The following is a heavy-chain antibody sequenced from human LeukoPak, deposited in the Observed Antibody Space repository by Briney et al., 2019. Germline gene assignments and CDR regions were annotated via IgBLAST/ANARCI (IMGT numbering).Heavy chain of an antibody. Sequence: ASVKVSCKASGYTFTGYYMHWVRQAPGQGLEWMGWINPNSGGTNYAQKFQGRVTMTRDTSISTAYMELSRLRSDDTAVYYCASIQIYGDYVRPLYYFDYWGQGTLVTVSS. CDR2: INPNSGGT. CDR3: ASIQIYGDYVRPLYYFDY. CDR1: GYTFTGYY. V-gene: IGHV1-2*02. J-gene: IGHJ4*02. D-gene: IGHD4-17*01.